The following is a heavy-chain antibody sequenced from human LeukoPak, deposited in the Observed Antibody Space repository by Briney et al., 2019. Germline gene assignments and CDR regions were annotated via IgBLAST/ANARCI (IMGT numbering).Heavy chain of an antibody. Sequence: SETLSLTCTVSGDSIDGYYWSWIRQPPGKGLEWIAYIYYSGRTNSNPSLKSRVTISLDTSKNQFSLKLSSVTAADTAVYYCARLATAGYLNHWGQGTLVTVSS. CDR2: IYYSGRT. V-gene: IGHV4-59*08. CDR3: ARLATAGYLNH. J-gene: IGHJ4*02. D-gene: IGHD6-19*01. CDR1: GDSIDGYY.